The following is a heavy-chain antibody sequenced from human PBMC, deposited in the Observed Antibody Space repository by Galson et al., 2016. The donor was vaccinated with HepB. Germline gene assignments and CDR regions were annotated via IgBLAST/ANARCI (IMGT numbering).Heavy chain of an antibody. CDR2: ISTHNGKT. J-gene: IGHJ1*01. CDR3: ARDSRLAAGGTSYFHH. Sequence: SVTVSCKASGYTFTSYGLSWVRQAPGQGLEWMGWISTHNGKTIYAQKFQDRVTMTTDTSTNTAYLDLRSLISDDTAMYYCARDSRLAAGGTSYFHHWGQGTLVTVSS. D-gene: IGHD6-13*01. CDR1: GYTFTSYG. V-gene: IGHV1-18*01.